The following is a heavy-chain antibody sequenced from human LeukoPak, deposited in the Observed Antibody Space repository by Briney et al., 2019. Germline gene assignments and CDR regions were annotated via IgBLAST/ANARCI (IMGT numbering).Heavy chain of an antibody. V-gene: IGHV4-61*02. CDR2: IYTSGGT. CDR1: GGSISSGSYY. D-gene: IGHD1-26*01. J-gene: IGHJ4*02. CDR3: AKASRGSYYPFDY. Sequence: SETLSLTCTVSGGSISSGSYYWSWIRQPAGKGLEWIGRIYTSGGTNYNPSLKSRVTISVDTSKNQFSLNLSSVTAADTAVYYCAKASRGSYYPFDYWGQGTLVTVSS.